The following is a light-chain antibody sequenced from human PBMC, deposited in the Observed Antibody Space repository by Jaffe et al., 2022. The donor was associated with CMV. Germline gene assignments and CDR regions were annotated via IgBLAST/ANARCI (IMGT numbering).Light chain of an antibody. CDR1: SSNIGSHT. CDR2: TDN. J-gene: IGLJ3*02. Sequence: QSVLTQSPSASGTPGQRVAISCSGSSSNIGSHTVKWYQQLPGMAPKLLIHTDNQRPSGVPDRFSGSKSGTSASLAISGLQSEDEADYHCATWDDRLNGPVFGGGTKVTVL. V-gene: IGLV1-44*01. CDR3: ATWDDRLNGPV.